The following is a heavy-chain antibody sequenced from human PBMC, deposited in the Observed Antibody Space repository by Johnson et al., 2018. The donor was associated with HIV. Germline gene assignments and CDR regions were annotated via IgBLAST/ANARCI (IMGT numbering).Heavy chain of an antibody. CDR1: GFTFSDYY. CDR3: AKTYYDFWSGYFGAFDI. J-gene: IGHJ3*02. Sequence: VQLVESGGGLVKPGGSLRLSCAASGFTFSDYYMSWVRQAPGKGLVWVSRINSDGSSTSYADSVKGRFTISRDNSKNTLYLQMNSLRAEDTALYYCAKTYYDFWSGYFGAFDIWGQGTMVTVSS. D-gene: IGHD3-3*01. V-gene: IGHV3-74*02. CDR2: INSDGSST.